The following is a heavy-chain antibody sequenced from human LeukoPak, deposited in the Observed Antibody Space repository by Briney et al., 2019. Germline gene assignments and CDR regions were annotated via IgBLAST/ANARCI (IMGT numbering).Heavy chain of an antibody. D-gene: IGHD1-26*01. J-gene: IGHJ4*02. CDR1: GFTFSTTW. CDR3: ARDLYSGSYPIDY. CDR2: IESDGRST. V-gene: IGHV3-74*03. Sequence: GGSLRLSCEGSGFTFSTTWMHWVRLAPGKGLVWVAHIESDGRSTTYADSVKGRFTISRDNAKNTLYLQMNSLRAEDTAVYYCARDLYSGSYPIDYWGQGTLVTVSS.